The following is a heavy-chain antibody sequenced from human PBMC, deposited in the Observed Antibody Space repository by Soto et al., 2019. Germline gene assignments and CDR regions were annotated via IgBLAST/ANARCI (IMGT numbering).Heavy chain of an antibody. J-gene: IGHJ4*02. CDR3: ARVITMVRGVIIRGYFYY. V-gene: IGHV1-69*01. CDR2: IIPIVGTA. CDR1: GGTFSSYA. D-gene: IGHD3-10*01. Sequence: QVQLVQSGAEVKKPGSSVKVSCKASGGTFSSYAISWVRQAPGQGLEWMGGIIPIVGTANYAQKFQGRVTITADESTSTAYMELSSLRSEDTAVYYCARVITMVRGVIIRGYFYYWGQGTLVTVSS.